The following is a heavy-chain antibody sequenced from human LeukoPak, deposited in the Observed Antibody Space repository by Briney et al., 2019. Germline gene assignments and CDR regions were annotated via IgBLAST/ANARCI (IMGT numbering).Heavy chain of an antibody. V-gene: IGHV3-23*01. CDR3: AKDLWPRIVVVPAAIPYPMGY. Sequence: PGGSLRLSCAASGFTFSSYAMSWVRQAPGKGLEWVSAISGSGGSTYYADSVKGRFTISRDNSKNTLYLQMNSLRAEDTAVYYCAKDLWPRIVVVPAAIPYPMGYWGQGTLVTVSS. CDR2: ISGSGGST. J-gene: IGHJ4*02. D-gene: IGHD2-2*02. CDR1: GFTFSSYA.